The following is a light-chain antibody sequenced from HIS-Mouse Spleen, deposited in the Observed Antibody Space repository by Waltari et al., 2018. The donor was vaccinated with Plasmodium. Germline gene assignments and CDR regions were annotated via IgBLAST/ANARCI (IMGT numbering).Light chain of an antibody. CDR1: QSFSSY. V-gene: IGKV1-39*01. CDR3: PQRYSTGT. J-gene: IGKJ1*01. Sequence: DIQMTQPPSSLSASVGDRVTNTCRASQSFSSYLNWYQQKPGKAPKLLIYAASSLQSGVPSRVSGTGSGTDYTLTISSLQPEDIATYFCPQRYSTGTFGQGTKVELK. CDR2: AAS.